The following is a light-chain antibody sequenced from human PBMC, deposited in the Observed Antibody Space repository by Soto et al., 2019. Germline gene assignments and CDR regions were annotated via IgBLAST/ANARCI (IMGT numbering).Light chain of an antibody. J-gene: IGKJ1*01. CDR1: QSVSSYS. CDR2: GAS. V-gene: IGKV3-20*01. Sequence: EIVLTQSPGPLSLSPGERATLSCRASQSVSSYSLAWFQQIPGQTPRLLIYGASSRATGIPDRFSGSGSGTDFTLTISRLEPEDFAVYYCQHYGSSLWTFGQGTKVDIK. CDR3: QHYGSSLWT.